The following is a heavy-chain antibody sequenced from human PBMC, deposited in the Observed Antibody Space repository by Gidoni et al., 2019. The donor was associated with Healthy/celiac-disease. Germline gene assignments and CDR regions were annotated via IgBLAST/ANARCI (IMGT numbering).Heavy chain of an antibody. D-gene: IGHD5-12*01. CDR3: AKGRTMATIPY. Sequence: QVQLVESGGGVVQPGRSLRLSCAASGFTFSSYGMHWVRQAPGKGLEWVAVISYDGSNKYYADSVKGRFTISRDNSKNTLYLQMNSLRAEDTAVYYCAKGRTMATIPYWGQGTLVTVSS. V-gene: IGHV3-30*18. J-gene: IGHJ4*02. CDR2: ISYDGSNK. CDR1: GFTFSSYG.